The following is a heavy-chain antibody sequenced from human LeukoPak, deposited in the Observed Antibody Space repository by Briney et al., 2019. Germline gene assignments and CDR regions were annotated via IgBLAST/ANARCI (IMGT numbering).Heavy chain of an antibody. Sequence: PSETLSLTCAVYGGSFSGYYWSWIRQPPGKGLEWIGSIYYSGSTYYNPSLKSRVTISVDTSKNQFSLKLSSVPAADTAVYYCARHVGRTMVRGVITDPWGQGTLVTVSS. J-gene: IGHJ5*02. CDR2: IYYSGST. CDR3: ARHVGRTMVRGVITDP. CDR1: GGSFSGYY. V-gene: IGHV4-34*01. D-gene: IGHD3-10*01.